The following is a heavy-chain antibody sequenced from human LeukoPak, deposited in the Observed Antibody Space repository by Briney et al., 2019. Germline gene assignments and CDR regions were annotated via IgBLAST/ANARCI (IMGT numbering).Heavy chain of an antibody. CDR3: ARGRRFYYYYYMDV. Sequence: SETLSLTCAVYGGSFSGYYWSWIRQPPGKGLEWIGEINHSGSTNYNPSLKSRVTISVDTSKNQFSLKLSSVTAADTAVYYCARGRRFYYYYYMDVWGKGTTVTVSS. J-gene: IGHJ6*03. CDR1: GGSFSGYY. CDR2: INHSGST. V-gene: IGHV4-34*01.